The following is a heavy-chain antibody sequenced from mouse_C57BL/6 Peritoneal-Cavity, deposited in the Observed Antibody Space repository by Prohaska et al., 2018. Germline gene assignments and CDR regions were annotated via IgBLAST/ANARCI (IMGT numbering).Heavy chain of an antibody. D-gene: IGHD1-1*01. V-gene: IGHV5-4*01. J-gene: IGHJ1*03. CDR1: GFTFSSYA. CDR2: ISDGGSYT. Sequence: EVQLVESGGGLVKPGGSLKLSCAASGFTFSSYAMSWVRQTPEKRLDWVATISDGGSYTYYPDNVKGRFNISRDNAKNNLYLQMSHLKSEDTAMYYCARETTVVAWYFDVWGTGTTVTVSS. CDR3: ARETTVVAWYFDV.